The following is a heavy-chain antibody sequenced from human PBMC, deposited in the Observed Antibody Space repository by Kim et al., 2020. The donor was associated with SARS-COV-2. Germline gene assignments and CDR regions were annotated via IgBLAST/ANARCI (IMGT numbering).Heavy chain of an antibody. Sequence: STNYNPSLKSRVTISVDTSKNQFSLKLSSVTAADTAVYYCAVFQTDAFDIWGQGTMVTVSS. D-gene: IGHD2-21*01. V-gene: IGHV4-34*01. CDR2: ST. J-gene: IGHJ3*02. CDR3: AVFQTDAFDI.